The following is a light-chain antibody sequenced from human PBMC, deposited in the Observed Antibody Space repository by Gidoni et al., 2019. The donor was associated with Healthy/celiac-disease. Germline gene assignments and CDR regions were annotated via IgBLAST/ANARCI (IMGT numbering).Light chain of an antibody. Sequence: DIQMTQSPSSMSSSVGDRVTITCRASKVISNYLACYQQQPGKVPKLLIYAASTLQSGVPSRFHGSRSGTDFTLTISSLQPEDVATSSCQKYNSALTWTFGQGTKVEIK. J-gene: IGKJ1*01. CDR1: KVISNY. V-gene: IGKV1-27*01. CDR2: AAS. CDR3: QKYNSALTWT.